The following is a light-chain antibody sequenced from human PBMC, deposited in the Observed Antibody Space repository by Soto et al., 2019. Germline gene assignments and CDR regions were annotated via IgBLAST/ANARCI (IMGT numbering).Light chain of an antibody. CDR2: NVS. V-gene: IGLV2-14*03. Sequence: QSVLTQPASVSGSPGQSLTISCTGTSSDVGGYNHVSWYQQYPGKVPKLLIYNVSHRPSGVSNRFSGSKSGNTASLTISGLQAEDEADYFCTSSTSGSLYVFGTGTKVTVL. CDR1: SSDVGGYNH. J-gene: IGLJ1*01. CDR3: TSSTSGSLYV.